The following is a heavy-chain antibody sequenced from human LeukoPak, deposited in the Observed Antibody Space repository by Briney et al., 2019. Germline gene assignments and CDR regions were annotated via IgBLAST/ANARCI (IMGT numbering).Heavy chain of an antibody. Sequence: GGSLKLSCAASGFTFSGHAMVWVRQAPGKGLEWVSFISYDGSNKVYADSVMGRFTISRDNSKNTVDLQINSLRDEDTAVYYCAKDWGQRGVGATLGHWGQGTLVIVSS. CDR2: ISYDGSNK. V-gene: IGHV3-30-3*01. CDR3: AKDWGQRGVGATLGH. D-gene: IGHD1-26*01. J-gene: IGHJ4*02. CDR1: GFTFSGHA.